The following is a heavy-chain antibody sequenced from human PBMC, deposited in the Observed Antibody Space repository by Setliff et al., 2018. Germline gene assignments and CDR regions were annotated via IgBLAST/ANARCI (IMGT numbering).Heavy chain of an antibody. CDR1: GHTFTSYG. CDR3: ASFGVGLAFDI. Sequence: ASVKVPCKASGHTFTSYGISWVRQAPGQGLEWMGWISAYNANTKYSQKFQGRVTITRDASASTAYMELSSLRSEDTAVYYCASFGVGLAFDIWGQGTMVTVSS. D-gene: IGHD3-3*01. CDR2: ISAYNANT. J-gene: IGHJ3*02. V-gene: IGHV1-18*01.